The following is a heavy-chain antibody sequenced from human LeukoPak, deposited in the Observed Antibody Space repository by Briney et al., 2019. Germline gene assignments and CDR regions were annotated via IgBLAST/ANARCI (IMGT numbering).Heavy chain of an antibody. J-gene: IGHJ4*02. V-gene: IGHV1-69*05. CDR3: ARGLASSSWFDF. D-gene: IGHD6-13*01. Sequence: GSSVKVSCKASGGTFSSYAISWVRQAAGKGLEWMGGIIPIFGTANYAQKFQGRVTITTDESTSTAYIELSSMRSGAAAVYCGARGLASSSWFDFRGQGTMVTVSS. CDR2: IIPIFGTA. CDR1: GGTFSSYA.